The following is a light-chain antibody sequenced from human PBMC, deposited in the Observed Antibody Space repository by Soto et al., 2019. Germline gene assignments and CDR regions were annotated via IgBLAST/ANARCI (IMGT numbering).Light chain of an antibody. CDR2: KAS. V-gene: IGKV1-5*03. Sequence: DIQMTQSPSTLSASVGDRVTITCRASQSIGSWLAWLQKKPGKSPKLLISKASSLESGVPSRFSGSGSGTDFPLTISSRQPDDFATDYCQQDNSRRTFGQGTRVEI. CDR3: QQDNSRRT. J-gene: IGKJ1*01. CDR1: QSIGSW.